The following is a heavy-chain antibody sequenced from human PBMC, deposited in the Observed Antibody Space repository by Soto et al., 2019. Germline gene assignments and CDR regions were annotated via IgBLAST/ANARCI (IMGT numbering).Heavy chain of an antibody. Sequence: GESLKISCNGSGYSFTSYWIAWVRQMPGKGLEWMGIIYPGDSDTRYSPSFQGQVTISADKSISTAYLQWSSLKASDTAMYYCARQFRGDYYYYGMDVWGQGTTVTVSS. CDR1: GYSFTSYW. V-gene: IGHV5-51*01. CDR2: IYPGDSDT. J-gene: IGHJ6*02. CDR3: ARQFRGDYYYYGMDV.